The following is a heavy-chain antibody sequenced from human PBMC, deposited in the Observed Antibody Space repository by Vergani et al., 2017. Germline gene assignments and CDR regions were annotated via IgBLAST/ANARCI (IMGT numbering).Heavy chain of an antibody. V-gene: IGHV3-30*18. CDR1: GFTFSSYG. J-gene: IGHJ4*02. CDR2: ISYDGSNK. D-gene: IGHD3-22*01. CDR3: AKDPRHYDSSGYSDY. Sequence: QVQLVESGGGVVQPGRSLRLSCAASGFTFSSYGMHWVRQAPGKGLEWVAVISYDGSNKYYADSVKGRFTISRDNSKNTLYLQMNSLRAEDTAVYYCAKDPRHYDSSGYSDYWGQGTLVTVSS.